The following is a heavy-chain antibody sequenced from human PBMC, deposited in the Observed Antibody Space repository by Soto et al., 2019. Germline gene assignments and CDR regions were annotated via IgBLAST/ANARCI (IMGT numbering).Heavy chain of an antibody. J-gene: IGHJ4*02. CDR2: VYWDDDK. V-gene: IGHV2-5*02. CDR1: GFSLSTSRVV. Sequence: QITLKESGPTLVKPTQALTRPCTSSGFSLSTSRVVLGWIRQPPGKALEWLAVVYWDDDKRYSPSLKSRLSITKDTSTNQVVLIMTNMDPVDTATYYCARFDYYDYWGQGTLVTVS. CDR3: ARFDYYDY.